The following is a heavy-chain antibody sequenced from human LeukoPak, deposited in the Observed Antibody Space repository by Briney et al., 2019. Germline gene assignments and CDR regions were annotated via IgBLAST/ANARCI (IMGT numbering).Heavy chain of an antibody. CDR1: GFTFSSYW. D-gene: IGHD2-2*02. V-gene: IGHV3-7*01. Sequence: GGSLRLSCAASGFTFSSYWMSWGRQAPGKGLEWVANIKQDGSEKYYVDSVKGRFTISRDNAKNSLYLQMNSLRAEDTAVYYCARVIGVAAAILDYYFDYWGQGPLVTVSS. CDR3: ARVIGVAAAILDYYFDY. J-gene: IGHJ4*02. CDR2: IKQDGSEK.